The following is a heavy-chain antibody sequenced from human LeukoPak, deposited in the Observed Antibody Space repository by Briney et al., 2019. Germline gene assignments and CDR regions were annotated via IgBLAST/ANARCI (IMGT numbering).Heavy chain of an antibody. J-gene: IGHJ4*02. Sequence: GGSLRLSCAASGFTFSSYAMSWVRQAPGKGLEGVSAISGSGGSTYYADSVKGRFTISRDNSKNTLYLQMNSLRAEDTAVYYCAKDRHFDWLFDYWGQGTLVTVSS. CDR2: ISGSGGST. D-gene: IGHD3-9*01. CDR3: AKDRHFDWLFDY. V-gene: IGHV3-23*01. CDR1: GFTFSSYA.